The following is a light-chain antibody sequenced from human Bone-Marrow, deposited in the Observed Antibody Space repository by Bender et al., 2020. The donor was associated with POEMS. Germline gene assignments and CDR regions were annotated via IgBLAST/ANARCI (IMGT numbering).Light chain of an antibody. CDR3: SSYAGDYNLV. CDR2: EVT. V-gene: IGLV2-8*01. Sequence: QSALTQPASVSGSPGQSITISCTGTSSDVGTYTYVSWYQQFPGKAPKLMIYEVTKRPSGVPDRFSGSKSGNTASLTVSGLQAEDEADYYCSSYAGDYNLVFGGGTKLTVL. CDR1: SSDVGTYTY. J-gene: IGLJ3*02.